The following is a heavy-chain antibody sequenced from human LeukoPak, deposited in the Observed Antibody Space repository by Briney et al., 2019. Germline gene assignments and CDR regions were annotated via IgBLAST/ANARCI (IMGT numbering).Heavy chain of an antibody. J-gene: IGHJ4*02. CDR1: GGSFSGYY. Sequence: PSETLSLTCAVYGGSFSGYYWSWIRQPPGKGLEWIGEINHSGSTNYNPSLKSRVTISVDTSKNQFSLNLSSVTAADTAVYYCAREGDGYNYFNYWGQGTLVTVSS. CDR2: INHSGST. CDR3: AREGDGYNYFNY. V-gene: IGHV4-34*01. D-gene: IGHD5-24*01.